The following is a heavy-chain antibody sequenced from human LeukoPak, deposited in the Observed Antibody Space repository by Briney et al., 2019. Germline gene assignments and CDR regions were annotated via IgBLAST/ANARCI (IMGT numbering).Heavy chain of an antibody. J-gene: IGHJ4*02. D-gene: IGHD2-21*02. Sequence: ASVKVSCKVSGYSLSELSIHWVRQAPGKGLEWMGGFDPEDDEPIYAQSLQGRVTMTEGTSTDTAYMELSGLTSDDAAVYYCATDVTGAAPYDFWGQGTLVTVS. CDR1: GYSLSELS. CDR3: ATDVTGAAPYDF. V-gene: IGHV1-24*01. CDR2: FDPEDDEP.